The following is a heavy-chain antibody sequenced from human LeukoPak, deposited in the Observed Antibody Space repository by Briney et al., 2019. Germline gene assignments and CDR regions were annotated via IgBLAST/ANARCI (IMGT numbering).Heavy chain of an antibody. D-gene: IGHD3-10*01. J-gene: IGHJ5*02. Sequence: GRSLRLSCAASGFTVSSYGMHWVRQAPGKGLEWVAVVSYDGSNKYYADSVKGRFTISRDNSKNTLYLQMNSLRAEDTAVYYCAKASALWFGELLIGNWFDPWGQRTLVTVSS. V-gene: IGHV3-30*18. CDR1: GFTVSSYG. CDR2: VSYDGSNK. CDR3: AKASALWFGELLIGNWFDP.